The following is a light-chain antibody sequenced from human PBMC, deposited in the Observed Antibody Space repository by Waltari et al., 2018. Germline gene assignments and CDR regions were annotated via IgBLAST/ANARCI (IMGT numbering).Light chain of an antibody. J-gene: IGLJ2*01. V-gene: IGLV1-44*01. CDR1: NSHIGSNV. CDR3: ATWDDRLTGVV. CDR2: SNT. Sequence: QSALTQPPSVSGTPGQTVTISCSGGNSHIGSNVVNWYQQVPGTALKLLIYSNTYRPSGVPDRFSGSKSGTSASLAISGLQSDDEGDYYCATWDDRLTGVVFGGGTQVTVL.